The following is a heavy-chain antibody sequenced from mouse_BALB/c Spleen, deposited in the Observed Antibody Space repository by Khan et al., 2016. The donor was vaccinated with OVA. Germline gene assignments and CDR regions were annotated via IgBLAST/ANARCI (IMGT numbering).Heavy chain of an antibody. J-gene: IGHJ4*01. V-gene: IGHV9-3-1*01. D-gene: IGHD2-14*01. CDR1: GYTFTNYG. Sequence: QIQLVQSGPELKKPGETVKISCKTSGYTFTNYGMNWVKQAPGKGLKWMGWINTYTGEPTYADDFKGRFAFSLETSASTAYLRITNLKNEDTDTYFCERVGYNGTMDYWGQGTSVTVSS. CDR2: INTYTGEP. CDR3: ERVGYNGTMDY.